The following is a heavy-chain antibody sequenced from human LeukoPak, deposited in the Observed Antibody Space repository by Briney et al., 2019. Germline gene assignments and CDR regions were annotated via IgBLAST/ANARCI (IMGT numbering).Heavy chain of an antibody. CDR1: GFTFSSYW. D-gene: IGHD4-23*01. V-gene: IGHV3-74*01. J-gene: IGHJ4*02. Sequence: GGSLRLSCAASGFTFSSYWMYWVRQAPGKGLLWVSHINSDGSTTGYADSVKGRFTISRDNARNSLYLQMNSLRDEDTAVYYCPRLVTGYTYYFDYWGQGTLVTVSS. CDR2: INSDGSTT. CDR3: PRLVTGYTYYFDY.